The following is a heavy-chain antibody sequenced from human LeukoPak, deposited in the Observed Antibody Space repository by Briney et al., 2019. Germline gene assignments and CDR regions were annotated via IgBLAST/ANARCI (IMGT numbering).Heavy chain of an antibody. CDR1: GFTVSSNY. CDR3: ASPMTTVDY. CDR2: IYDNNST. J-gene: IGHJ4*02. D-gene: IGHD4-17*01. Sequence: GGSLRLSCAVSGFTVSSNYMNWVRQAPGKGLEWVSIIYDNNSTYYADSVKGRFTISRDNAKNSLYQQMNSLRAEDTAVYYCASPMTTVDYWGQGTLVTVSS. V-gene: IGHV3-53*01.